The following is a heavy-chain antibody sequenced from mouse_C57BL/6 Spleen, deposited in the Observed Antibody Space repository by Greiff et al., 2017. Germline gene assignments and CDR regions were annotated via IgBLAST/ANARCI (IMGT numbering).Heavy chain of an antibody. V-gene: IGHV14-4*01. CDR1: GFNIKDDY. CDR3: TTFITTVVANFDY. J-gene: IGHJ2*01. CDR2: IDPANGDT. Sequence: EVQLQQSGAELVRPGASVKLSCTASGFNIKDDYMHWVKQRPEQGLEWIGWIDPANGDTEYASKFQGKATITADTSSNTAYLQLSSLTSEDTAVYYCTTFITTVVANFDYWGQGTTLTVSS. D-gene: IGHD1-1*01.